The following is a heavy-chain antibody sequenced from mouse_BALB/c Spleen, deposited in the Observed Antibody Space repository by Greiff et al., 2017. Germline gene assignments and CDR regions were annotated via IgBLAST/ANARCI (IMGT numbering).Heavy chain of an antibody. V-gene: IGHV2-9*02. J-gene: IGHJ2*01. D-gene: IGHD2-14*01. Sequence: VQLVESGPGLVAPAHTLSISCTASGFSFTSYCVHWVRQPPGKGLEWLGVIWAGGSTNYNSALMSRLSISKDNSKSQVFLKMNSLQTDDTAMYYCARDQDYRYGWDYWGQGTTLTVSS. CDR2: IWAGGST. CDR3: ARDQDYRYGWDY. CDR1: GFSFTSYC.